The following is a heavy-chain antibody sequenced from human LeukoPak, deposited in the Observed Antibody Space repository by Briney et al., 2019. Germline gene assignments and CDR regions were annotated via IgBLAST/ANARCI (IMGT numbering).Heavy chain of an antibody. D-gene: IGHD5-12*01. CDR1: GFTVSSNY. J-gene: IGHJ4*02. Sequence: PGGSLRLSCAASGFTVSSNYMSWVRQAPGKGLEWVSAISGSGGSTYYADSVKGRFTISRDNSKNTLYLQMNSLRAEDTAVYYCAKRRSGYEFDYWGQGTLVTVSS. CDR3: AKRRSGYEFDY. V-gene: IGHV3-23*01. CDR2: ISGSGGST.